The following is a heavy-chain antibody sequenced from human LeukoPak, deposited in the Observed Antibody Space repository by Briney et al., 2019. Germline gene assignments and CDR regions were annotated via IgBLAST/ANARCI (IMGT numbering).Heavy chain of an antibody. D-gene: IGHD6-6*01. Sequence: PSETLSLTCTVSGRSISSSSYYWGWLRQPPGKGLEWIGSIYYSGSTYYNPSLKSRVTISVDTSKNQFSLKLSSVTAADTAVYYCARVGTQLVPTYYFDYWGQGTLVTVSS. J-gene: IGHJ4*02. CDR3: ARVGTQLVPTYYFDY. CDR1: GRSISSSSYY. V-gene: IGHV4-39*07. CDR2: IYYSGST.